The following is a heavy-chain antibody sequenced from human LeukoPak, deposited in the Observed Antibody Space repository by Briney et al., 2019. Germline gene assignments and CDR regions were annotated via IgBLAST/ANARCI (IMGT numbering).Heavy chain of an antibody. J-gene: IGHJ4*02. CDR1: GITLSNYG. CDR2: IGGSGGGT. V-gene: IGHV3-23*01. Sequence: PGGSLRLSCEVFGITLSNYGMSWVRQAPGRGLEWVAGIGGSGGGTKYADSVKGRFTISRDNPKNTLYLQMNSLRGEDTAVYFCAKRGVIIRVILVGFHKEAYYFDSWGQGALVTVSS. D-gene: IGHD3-10*01. CDR3: AKRGVIIRVILVGFHKEAYYFDS.